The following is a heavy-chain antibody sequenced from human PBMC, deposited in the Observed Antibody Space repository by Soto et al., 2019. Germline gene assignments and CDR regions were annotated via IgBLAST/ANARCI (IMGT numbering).Heavy chain of an antibody. Sequence: QAQLEQSGAEVKKPGSSVKVSCEAFGYTFTGYYIHWVRQAPGHGVEWMGWINPKSGATKYAQKFKGRVIMTRDTSISTVYMEVISLRSDASAIYYCALEGLYDVDIPGWLHQWGQGGSVTVAS. D-gene: IGHD2-21*01. V-gene: IGHV1-2*02. CDR2: INPKSGAT. J-gene: IGHJ4*02. CDR1: GYTFTGYY. CDR3: ALEGLYDVDIPGWLHQ.